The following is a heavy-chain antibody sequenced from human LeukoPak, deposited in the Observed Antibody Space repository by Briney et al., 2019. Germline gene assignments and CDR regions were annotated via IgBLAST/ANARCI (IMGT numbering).Heavy chain of an antibody. J-gene: IGHJ3*02. CDR3: ARDFCSGGSCYDAFDI. Sequence: GGSLRLSCAASGFTFDDYAMHWVRQAPGKGLEWVANIKQDGSEKYYVDSVKGRFTISRDNAKNSLYLQMNSLRAEDTAVYYCARDFCSGGSCYDAFDIWGQGTMVTVSS. D-gene: IGHD2-15*01. CDR1: GFTFDDYA. CDR2: IKQDGSEK. V-gene: IGHV3-7*01.